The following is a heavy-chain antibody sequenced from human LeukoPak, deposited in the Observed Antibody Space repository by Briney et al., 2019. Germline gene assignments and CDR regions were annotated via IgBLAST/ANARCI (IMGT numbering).Heavy chain of an antibody. J-gene: IGHJ4*02. CDR1: GFTFDDYG. CDR3: ARDYDILTGYPV. Sequence: GGSLRLSCAASGFTFDDYGMSWVRQAPGKGLEWVSGINWNGGSTGYADSVKGRFTISRDNAKNSLYLQMNSLRAEDTAVYYCARDYDILTGYPVWGQGTLVTVSS. V-gene: IGHV3-20*04. D-gene: IGHD3-9*01. CDR2: INWNGGST.